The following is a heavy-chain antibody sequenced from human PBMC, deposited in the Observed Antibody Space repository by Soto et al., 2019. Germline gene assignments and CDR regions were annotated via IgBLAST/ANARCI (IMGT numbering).Heavy chain of an antibody. J-gene: IGHJ4*02. V-gene: IGHV3-23*01. CDR2: ISGSGGST. CDR1: GFTFSSYA. CDR3: AKDLDFWGPIAALGY. D-gene: IGHD6-6*01. Sequence: EVQLLESGGGLVQPGGSLRLSCAASGFTFSSYAMSWVRQAPGKGLEWVSAISGSGGSTYYADSVKGRFTISRDNSKNPLYLQMNSLRAADTAVDYCAKDLDFWGPIAALGYWGQGSLVTVSS.